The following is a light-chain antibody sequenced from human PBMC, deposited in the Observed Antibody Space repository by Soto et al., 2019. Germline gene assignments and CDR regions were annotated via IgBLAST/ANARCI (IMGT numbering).Light chain of an antibody. Sequence: QSVLTQPASVSGSPGQSITISCTGSNNDIGGYDYVSWYQQHPGKVPKLMIFEVTRRPSGVSDRFSGSKSGNTASLTISGLQAEDEGDYHCSSYARGRFVVFGGGTQLTVL. J-gene: IGLJ2*01. V-gene: IGLV2-14*01. CDR1: NNDIGGYDY. CDR3: SSYARGRFVV. CDR2: EVT.